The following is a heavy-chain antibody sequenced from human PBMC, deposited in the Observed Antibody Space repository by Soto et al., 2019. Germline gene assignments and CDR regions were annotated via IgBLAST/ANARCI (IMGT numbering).Heavy chain of an antibody. J-gene: IGHJ4*02. V-gene: IGHV4-34*01. Sequence: QVQLQQWGAGLLKPSETLSLTCAVYGGSFSGYYWSWIRQPPGKGLEWIGEINHSGSTNYNPSLKSRVTISVDTSKNQFSLKLRSVTAAATAVYYCARVTPRRILTGYRVGATDDYWGQGTLVTVSS. CDR3: ARVTPRRILTGYRVGATDDY. CDR1: GGSFSGYY. CDR2: INHSGST. D-gene: IGHD3-9*01.